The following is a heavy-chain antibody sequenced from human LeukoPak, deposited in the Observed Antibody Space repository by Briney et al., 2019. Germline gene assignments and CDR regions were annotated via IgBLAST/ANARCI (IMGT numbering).Heavy chain of an antibody. Sequence: PGGSLRLSCAASGFIFSSYSMNWVRQAPGKGLEWVSSISSSSSYIYYADSVKGRFTISRDNAKNSLYLQMNSLRAEDTAVYYCARVRGDGEYGDYGQYYFDYWGQGTLVTVSS. CDR1: GFIFSSYS. J-gene: IGHJ4*02. CDR2: ISSSSSYI. D-gene: IGHD4-17*01. V-gene: IGHV3-21*01. CDR3: ARVRGDGEYGDYGQYYFDY.